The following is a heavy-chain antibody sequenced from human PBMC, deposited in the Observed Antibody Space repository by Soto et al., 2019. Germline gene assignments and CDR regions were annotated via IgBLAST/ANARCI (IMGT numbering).Heavy chain of an antibody. CDR1: GFTFSSYA. Sequence: GGSLRLSCAASGFTFSSYAMSWVRQAPGKGLEWVSAISGSGGSTYYADSVKGRFTISRDNSKNTLYLQMNSLRAEDTAVYYCAKLAKGLYYYYYGMDVWGQGTTVTVSS. CDR2: ISGSGGST. D-gene: IGHD5-12*01. CDR3: AKLAKGLYYYYYGMDV. J-gene: IGHJ6*02. V-gene: IGHV3-23*01.